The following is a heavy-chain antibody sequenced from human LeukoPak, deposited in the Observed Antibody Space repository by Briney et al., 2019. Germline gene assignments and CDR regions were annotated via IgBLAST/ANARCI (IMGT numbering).Heavy chain of an antibody. D-gene: IGHD2-2*01. CDR1: GFSFNMYW. J-gene: IGHJ4*02. CDR2: VYPGDSDT. V-gene: IGHV5-51*01. CDR3: ARRQGCSNTACPPDY. Sequence: GESLKISCKGSGFSFNMYWIGWVRQMLGKGLEWMGIVYPGDSDTRYSPSFQGQVTISVDKSISTAYLQWSSLKASDTAMYYCARRQGCSNTACPPDYWGQGTLVTVSS.